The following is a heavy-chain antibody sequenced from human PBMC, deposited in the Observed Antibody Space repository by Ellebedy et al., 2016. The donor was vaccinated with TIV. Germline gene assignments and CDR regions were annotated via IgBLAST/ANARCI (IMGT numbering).Heavy chain of an antibody. D-gene: IGHD4-17*01. CDR3: ARVSNDYGDYVPDY. J-gene: IGHJ4*02. CDR2: IKQDGSEK. Sequence: GGSLRLSCVGSGFSVSTNYVGWVRQAPGKGLEWVANIKQDGSEKYYLDSVKGRFTISRDNAKNSLYLQMNSLRVEDTAVYYCARVSNDYGDYVPDYWGQGILVTVSS. CDR1: GFSVSTNY. V-gene: IGHV3-7*01.